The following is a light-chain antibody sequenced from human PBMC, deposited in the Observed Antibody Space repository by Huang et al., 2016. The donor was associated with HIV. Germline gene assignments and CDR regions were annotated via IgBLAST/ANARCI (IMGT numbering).Light chain of an antibody. V-gene: IGKV3-15*01. CDR3: QQYNNWPQT. CDR2: GAA. J-gene: IGKJ1*01. CDR1: KSVSSN. Sequence: EIVMTKSPATLSVSPGERATLSCRASKSVSSNLAWYQQTPGQAPRLLIYGAATRGTGIPARFSGSGSGTEFTLTISSLQSEDFAVYYCQQYNNWPQTFGQGTKVEIK.